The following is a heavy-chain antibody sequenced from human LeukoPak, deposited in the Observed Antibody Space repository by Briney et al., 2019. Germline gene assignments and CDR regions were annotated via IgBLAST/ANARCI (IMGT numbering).Heavy chain of an antibody. D-gene: IGHD3-22*01. CDR2: IKQDGSEK. CDR3: ARDLYRIVVVPHYFDY. CDR1: GFAFRSYA. J-gene: IGHJ4*02. V-gene: IGHV3-7*01. Sequence: PGGSLRLSCAASGFAFRSYAMSWVRQAPGKGLEWVANIKQDGSEKYYVDSVKGRFTISRDNAENSLYLQMNSLRAEDTAVYYCARDLYRIVVVPHYFDYWGQGTLVTVSS.